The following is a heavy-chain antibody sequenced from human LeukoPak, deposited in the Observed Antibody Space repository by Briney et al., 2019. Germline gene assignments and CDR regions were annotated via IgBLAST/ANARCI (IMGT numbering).Heavy chain of an antibody. J-gene: IGHJ4*02. Sequence: PSETLSLTCTVSGGSISSSSYYWGWIRQPPGKGLEWIGSIYYSGSTYYNPSLKSRVTISVDTSKNQFSLKLSSVTAADTAVYYCARDAHDYSNYNTFDYWGQGTLVTVSS. CDR3: ARDAHDYSNYNTFDY. D-gene: IGHD4-11*01. CDR1: GGSISSSSYY. CDR2: IYYSGST. V-gene: IGHV4-39*07.